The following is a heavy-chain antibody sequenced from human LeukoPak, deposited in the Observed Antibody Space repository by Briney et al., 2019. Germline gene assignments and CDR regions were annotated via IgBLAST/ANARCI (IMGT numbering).Heavy chain of an antibody. CDR1: GGSISSYY. V-gene: IGHV4-59*01. D-gene: IGHD3-22*01. CDR2: IYYIGST. J-gene: IGHJ2*01. CDR3: ARDLGYYDSSGYQAYWYFDL. Sequence: SETLSLTCTVSGGSISSYYWSWIRQPPGKGLEWIGYIYYIGSTNYNPSLKSRVTISVDTSKNQFSLKLSSVTAADTAVYYCARDLGYYDSSGYQAYWYFDLWGRGTLVTVSS.